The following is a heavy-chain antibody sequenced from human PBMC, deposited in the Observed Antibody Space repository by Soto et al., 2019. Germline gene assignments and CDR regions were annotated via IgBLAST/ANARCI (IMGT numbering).Heavy chain of an antibody. CDR1: GYSFSTYA. CDR2: INGGTGQT. CDR3: ARGKGMEENYYYYGLDI. D-gene: IGHD1-1*01. V-gene: IGHV1-3*01. Sequence: ASVKVSCKASGYSFSTYAMHWVRQTPGQSLEWMGWINGGTGQTKFSQRFQDRITITRDTSASTAYMELSSLRPEDTAVYYCARGKGMEENYYYYGLDIWGQGTTVTVSS. J-gene: IGHJ6*02.